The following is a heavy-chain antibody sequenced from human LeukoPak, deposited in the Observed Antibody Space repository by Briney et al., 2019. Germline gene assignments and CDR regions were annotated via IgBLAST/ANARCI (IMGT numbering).Heavy chain of an antibody. CDR3: VRDEGYCRGGSCYSAEYFQH. D-gene: IGHD2-15*01. CDR2: IWYDGSSK. CDR1: GFTFSSYG. Sequence: PGRSLRLSCAASGFTFSSYGMHWVRQAPGKGLEWVALIWYDGSSKYYADSVKGRFTISRDNSKNTLYLQMNSLRAEDTAVYYCVRDEGYCRGGSCYSAEYFQHWGQGTLVTVSS. J-gene: IGHJ1*01. V-gene: IGHV3-33*01.